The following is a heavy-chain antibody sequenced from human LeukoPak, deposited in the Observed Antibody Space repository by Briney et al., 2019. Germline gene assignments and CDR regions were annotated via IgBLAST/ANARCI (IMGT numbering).Heavy chain of an antibody. CDR3: ARGRGQWLVTYRYFDY. D-gene: IGHD6-19*01. CDR1: GGSISSYY. CDR2: IYTSGST. Sequence: SETLSLTCTVSGGSISSYYWSWIRQPPGKGLEWIGYIYTSGSTNYNPSLKSRVTISVDTSKNQFSLKLSSVTAADTAVYYCARGRGQWLVTYRYFDYWGQGTLVTVSS. V-gene: IGHV4-4*09. J-gene: IGHJ4*02.